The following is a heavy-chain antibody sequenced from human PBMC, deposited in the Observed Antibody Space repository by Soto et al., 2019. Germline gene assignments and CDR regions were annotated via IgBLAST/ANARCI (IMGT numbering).Heavy chain of an antibody. CDR1: GFTFSSYG. J-gene: IGHJ4*02. CDR2: ISYDGSNK. CDR3: AKDSWIAAAGTGVGDY. V-gene: IGHV3-30*18. Sequence: VQLVESGGGVVQPGRSLRLSCAASGFTFSSYGMHWVRQAPGKGLEWVAVISYDGSNKYYADSVKGRFTISRDNSKNTLYLQMNSLRAEDTAVYYCAKDSWIAAAGTGVGDYWGQGTLVTVSS. D-gene: IGHD6-13*01.